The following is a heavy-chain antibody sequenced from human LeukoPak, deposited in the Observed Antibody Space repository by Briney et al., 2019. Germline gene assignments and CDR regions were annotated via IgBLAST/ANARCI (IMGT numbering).Heavy chain of an antibody. J-gene: IGHJ2*01. Sequence: ASVKVSCKASGYTFTGYYMHWVRQAPGQGLEWMGWINPNSGGTNYAQKFQGRVTMTRDTSISTAYMELSSLRSDDTAVYYCATFPDNSGYGIHYWGRGTLVTVSS. CDR3: ATFPDNSGYGIHY. CDR2: INPNSGGT. CDR1: GYTFTGYY. V-gene: IGHV1-2*02. D-gene: IGHD3-22*01.